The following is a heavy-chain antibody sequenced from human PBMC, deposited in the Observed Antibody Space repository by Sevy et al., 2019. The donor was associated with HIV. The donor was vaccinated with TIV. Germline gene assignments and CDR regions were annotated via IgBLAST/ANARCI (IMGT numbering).Heavy chain of an antibody. J-gene: IGHJ3*02. Sequence: SETLSLTCSVSGGSITGGAYYWSWIRQPAGKGLEWIGRIHASGSTNYNPSLYSRVTISVDTSKGQFSLQLNPVTAADTAVYYCARGTFDKRAYCSSGSGLCTLDIWGQGTMVTVSS. CDR2: IHASGST. D-gene: IGHD2-2*01. CDR3: ARGTFDKRAYCSSGSGLCTLDI. CDR1: GGSITGGAYY. V-gene: IGHV4-61*02.